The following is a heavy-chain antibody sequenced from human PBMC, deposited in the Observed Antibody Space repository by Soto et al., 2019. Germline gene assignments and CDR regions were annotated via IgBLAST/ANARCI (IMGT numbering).Heavy chain of an antibody. V-gene: IGHV1-18*01. CDR3: ARGGPTSADYYYGMDV. Sequence: ASVKVSCKASGYTFSNDGINWVRQAPGQGLEWMGWISAYNGNTEYAQNFQGRVTMTTDTSTSTAYMELRGLRSDDTAVYSCARGGPTSADYYYGMDVWGLGTTVTVSS. CDR2: ISAYNGNT. D-gene: IGHD3-10*01. CDR1: GYTFSNDG. J-gene: IGHJ6*02.